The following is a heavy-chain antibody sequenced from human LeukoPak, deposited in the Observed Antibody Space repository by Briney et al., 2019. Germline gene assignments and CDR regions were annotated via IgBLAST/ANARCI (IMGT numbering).Heavy chain of an antibody. V-gene: IGHV3-30-3*01. CDR1: GFTFSNYA. CDR2: ISYDGFNK. CDR3: ARAEVLLWYGWLSMEPINDAFDI. Sequence: PGRSLRLSCAASGFTFSNYAMHWVRQAPGKGLEWVAVISYDGFNKYYSDSVKGRFTISRDNSKNTLYLQMNSLRGEDTAVYYCARAEVLLWYGWLSMEPINDAFDIWGQGTMVAVSS. D-gene: IGHD3-10*01. J-gene: IGHJ3*02.